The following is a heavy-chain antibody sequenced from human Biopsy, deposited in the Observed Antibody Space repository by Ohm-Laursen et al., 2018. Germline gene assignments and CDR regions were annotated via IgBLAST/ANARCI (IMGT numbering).Heavy chain of an antibody. CDR3: AKAGQTSGEYVVPRHFDS. CDR1: GYNFDIYP. Sequence: SVKVSCNASGYNFDIYPLFWVRQAPGQGFEWMGGIVPLFETTNSAQKFQGRVTITADRSTTTAYIELSGLTSEDTVIYYCAKAGQTSGEYVVPRHFDSWGQGTRVTVSS. J-gene: IGHJ4*02. V-gene: IGHV1-69*06. CDR2: IVPLFETT. D-gene: IGHD2-15*01.